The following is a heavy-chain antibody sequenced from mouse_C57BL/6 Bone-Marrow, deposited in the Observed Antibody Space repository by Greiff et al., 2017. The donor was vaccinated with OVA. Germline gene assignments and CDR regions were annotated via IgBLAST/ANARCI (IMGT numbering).Heavy chain of an antibody. CDR2: ISSGSSTI. D-gene: IGHD1-1*01. CDR3: ARYGSSYDYYAMDY. Sequence: EVKLLESGGGLVKPGGSLKLSCAASGFTFSDYGMHWVRQAPEKGLEWVAYISSGSSTIYYADTVKGRFTISRDNAKNTLCLQMTSLRSEDTAMYYCARYGSSYDYYAMDYWGQGTSVTVSS. V-gene: IGHV5-17*01. J-gene: IGHJ4*01. CDR1: GFTFSDYG.